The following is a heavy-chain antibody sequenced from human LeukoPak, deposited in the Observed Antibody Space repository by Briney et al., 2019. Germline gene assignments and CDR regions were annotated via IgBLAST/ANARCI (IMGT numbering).Heavy chain of an antibody. Sequence: GGSLRLSCAASGFMFDDSAMHWVRRAPGKGLEWVSGISWNSGNIDYADSVKGRFTISRDNAKNSLYLQMNSLRAEDMALYYCAKGMDSSGYFPYFDYWGQGTLVTVSS. D-gene: IGHD3-22*01. J-gene: IGHJ4*02. CDR1: GFMFDDSA. CDR3: AKGMDSSGYFPYFDY. CDR2: ISWNSGNI. V-gene: IGHV3-9*03.